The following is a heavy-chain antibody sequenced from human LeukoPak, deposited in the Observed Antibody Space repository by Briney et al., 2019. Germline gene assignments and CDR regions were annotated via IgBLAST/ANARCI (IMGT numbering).Heavy chain of an antibody. J-gene: IGHJ4*02. D-gene: IGHD2/OR15-2a*01. V-gene: IGHV3-23*01. Sequence: PGGSLRLSCAASGFTFATYAMSWVRQPPGKGLEWVSSISGSADITYYADSVKGRFTISRDNSKNTLYLQMNSLRAEDTAVYYCAKENISSPYYFDYWGQGTLVTVSS. CDR3: AKENISSPYYFDY. CDR1: GFTFATYA. CDR2: ISGSADIT.